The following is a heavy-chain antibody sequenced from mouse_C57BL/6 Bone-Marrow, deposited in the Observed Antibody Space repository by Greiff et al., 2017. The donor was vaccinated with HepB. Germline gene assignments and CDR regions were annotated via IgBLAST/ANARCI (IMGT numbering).Heavy chain of an antibody. V-gene: IGHV5-9*01. D-gene: IGHD4-1*01. Sequence: EVQVVESGGGLVKPGGSLKLSCAASGFTFSSYTMSWVRQTPEKRLEWVATISGGGGNTYYPDSVKGRFTISSDNAKNTLYLQMSSLRSEDTALYYCAKHTGTDYAMDYWGQGTSVTVSS. J-gene: IGHJ4*01. CDR2: ISGGGGNT. CDR3: AKHTGTDYAMDY. CDR1: GFTFSSYT.